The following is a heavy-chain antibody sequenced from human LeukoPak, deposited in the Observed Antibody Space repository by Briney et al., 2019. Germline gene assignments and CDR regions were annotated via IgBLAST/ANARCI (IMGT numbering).Heavy chain of an antibody. J-gene: IGHJ4*02. CDR1: GGSFSVYY. D-gene: IGHD5-12*01. Sequence: SEALSLTCAVYGGSFSVYYWSWIRQPPGKGLEWIGEINHSGSTNYNPSLKSRVTISVDTSKNQFSLKLSSVTAADTAVYYCARGISLSVDTISEDYWGQGTLVTVSS. V-gene: IGHV4-34*01. CDR3: ARGISLSVDTISEDY. CDR2: INHSGST.